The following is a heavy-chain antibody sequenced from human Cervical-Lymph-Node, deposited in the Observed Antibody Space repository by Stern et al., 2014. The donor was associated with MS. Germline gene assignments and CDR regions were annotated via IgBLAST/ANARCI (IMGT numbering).Heavy chain of an antibody. CDR2: ISSSSSKL. V-gene: IGHV3-48*01. D-gene: IGHD1-14*01. J-gene: IGHJ4*02. CDR1: GFTFSIYS. Sequence: EVQLVESGGGLVQPGGSLRLSCAASGFTFSIYSMNWVRQAPGKGLEWVSYISSSSSKLPYSDSVKGRFTISRDNAKNSVYLQMNSLRAEDTAVYYCTRAESDYWGQGTLVIVSS. CDR3: TRAESDY.